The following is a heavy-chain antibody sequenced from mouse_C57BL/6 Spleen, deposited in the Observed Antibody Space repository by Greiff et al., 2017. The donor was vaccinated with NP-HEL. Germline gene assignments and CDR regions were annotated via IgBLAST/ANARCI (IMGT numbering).Heavy chain of an antibody. Sequence: VQLQQPGAELVKPGASVKLSCKASGYTFTSYWMQWVKQRPGQGLEWIGEIDPSDSYTNYNQKFKGKATLTVDTSSSTAYMQLSSLTSEDSAVYYCARTIGITTVVAAEYFDYWGQGTTLTVSS. J-gene: IGHJ2*01. D-gene: IGHD1-1*01. CDR2: IDPSDSYT. V-gene: IGHV1-50*01. CDR1: GYTFTSYW. CDR3: ARTIGITTVVAAEYFDY.